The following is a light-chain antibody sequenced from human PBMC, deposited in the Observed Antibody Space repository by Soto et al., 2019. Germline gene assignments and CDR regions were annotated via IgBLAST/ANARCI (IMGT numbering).Light chain of an antibody. V-gene: IGLV1-40*01. CDR1: SSNIGAGYD. CDR2: GNS. Sequence: QLVLTQPPSVSGAPGQRVTISCTESSSNIGAGYDVHWYQQLPGTAPKLLIYGNSNRPSGVPDRFSGSKSGTSASLAITGVQAGDEADYYWQAYDSSLTSWVFGGGTKVTVL. J-gene: IGLJ3*02. CDR3: QAYDSSLTSWV.